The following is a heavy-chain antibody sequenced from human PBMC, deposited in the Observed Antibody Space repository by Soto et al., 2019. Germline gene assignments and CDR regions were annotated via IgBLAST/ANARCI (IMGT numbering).Heavy chain of an antibody. J-gene: IGHJ4*02. CDR3: AKQRAGYGSGSDTFYFDF. Sequence: EVHLLVSGGGLVQPGGSLRLSCSTSGFTFSTYAMNWVRQAPGKGLEWVSALSGSGGTTYYGDSVRGRFTISRDNSKNTLFLQMSSLRAEDTALYYCAKQRAGYGSGSDTFYFDFWGQGTLVTVSS. CDR1: GFTFSTYA. V-gene: IGHV3-23*01. D-gene: IGHD3-10*01. CDR2: LSGSGGTT.